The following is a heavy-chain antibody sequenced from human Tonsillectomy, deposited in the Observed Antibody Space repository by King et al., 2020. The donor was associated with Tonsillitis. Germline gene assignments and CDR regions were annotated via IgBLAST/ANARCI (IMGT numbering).Heavy chain of an antibody. CDR3: ASHLGGITFVGVIVPDAFDI. J-gene: IGHJ3*02. CDR1: GGSISSYY. V-gene: IGHV4-59*08. Sequence: VQLQESGPGLVKPSETLSLTCTVSGGSISSYYWSWIRQPPGKGLEWIGYIYYSGSTNYNPSLKSRVTISVDTSKNQFSLKLSSVTAADTAVYYCASHLGGITFVGVIVPDAFDIWGQGTMVTVSS. D-gene: IGHD3-16*02. CDR2: IYYSGST.